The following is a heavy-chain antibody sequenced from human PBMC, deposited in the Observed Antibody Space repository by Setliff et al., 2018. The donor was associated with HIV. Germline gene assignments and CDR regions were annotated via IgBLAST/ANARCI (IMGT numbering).Heavy chain of an antibody. V-gene: IGHV1-18*01. D-gene: IGHD6-13*01. CDR1: GYSFNTYG. Sequence: ASVKVSCKGSGYSFNTYGITWVRQAPGQGLEWMGWINVHNGDTKFAQRFQDRLTMTTDTSTTTAYMDLRSLRSDDTAVYYCARGLPADGYAFDLWGQGTMVTV. CDR2: INVHNGDT. CDR3: ARGLPADGYAFDL. J-gene: IGHJ3*01.